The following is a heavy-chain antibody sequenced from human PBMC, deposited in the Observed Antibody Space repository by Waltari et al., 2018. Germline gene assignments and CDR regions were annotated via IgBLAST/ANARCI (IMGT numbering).Heavy chain of an antibody. V-gene: IGHV3-48*01. D-gene: IGHD3-10*01. Sequence: EVQLVESGGGPVQPGGSLRLSCAAPGFTFSTYNMNWVRQAPGKGLEWVSYISSDSSIMYYADSVKGRFTISRDNAKNSLYLHMNSLRAEDTAVYYCARDKSGLGYWGQGTLVTVSS. CDR2: ISSDSSIM. J-gene: IGHJ4*02. CDR3: ARDKSGLGY. CDR1: GFTFSTYN.